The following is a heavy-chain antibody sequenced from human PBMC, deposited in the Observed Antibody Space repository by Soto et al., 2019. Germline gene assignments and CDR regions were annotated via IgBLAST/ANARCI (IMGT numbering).Heavy chain of an antibody. J-gene: IGHJ4*02. CDR1: GGTFSSYT. V-gene: IGHV1-69*02. CDR2: IIPILGIA. Sequence: QVQLVQSGAEVKNPGSSVKVSCKASGGTFSSYTISWVRQAPGQGLEWMGRIIPILGIANYAQKFQGRVTITADKSTSTAYMELSSLGSEDTAVYYCAMAYCSSTSCYRDYWGQGTLVTVTS. CDR3: AMAYCSSTSCYRDY. D-gene: IGHD2-2*02.